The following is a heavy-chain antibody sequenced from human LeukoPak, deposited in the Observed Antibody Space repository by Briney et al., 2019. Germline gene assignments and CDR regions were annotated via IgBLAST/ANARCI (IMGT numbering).Heavy chain of an antibody. J-gene: IGHJ5*02. V-gene: IGHV4-30-2*01. CDR3: ARVPRIATAGWGNWFGP. CDR1: GGSISSGGYS. D-gene: IGHD6-13*01. CDR2: IYHSGST. Sequence: PSETLSLTCAVSGGSISSGGYSWSWIRQPPGKGLEWIGYIYHSGSTYYNPSLKSRVTISVDRSKNQFSLKLSSVTAADTAVYYCARVPRIATAGWGNWFGPWGPGILVTVSS.